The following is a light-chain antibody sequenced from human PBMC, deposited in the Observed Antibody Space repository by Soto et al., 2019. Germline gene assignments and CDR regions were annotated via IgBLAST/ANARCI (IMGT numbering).Light chain of an antibody. CDR1: QSLTNNY. Sequence: EIVLTQSPGTLSLSPGERATLSCRASQSLTNNYFAWYQQKPGRALRLLIDGASTRATGIPDRFSGSGSGTDFTLTISRVGPEDVAVYYCQQYEAVVTFGQGTKVES. CDR3: QQYEAVVT. J-gene: IGKJ1*01. CDR2: GAS. V-gene: IGKV3-20*01.